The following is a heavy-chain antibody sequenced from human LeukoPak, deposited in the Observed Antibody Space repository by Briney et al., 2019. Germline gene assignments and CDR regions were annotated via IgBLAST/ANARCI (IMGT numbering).Heavy chain of an antibody. V-gene: IGHV3-23*01. D-gene: IGHD3-10*01. CDR2: ISGSGGST. Sequence: GASLRLSCAASGFTFSSYVMSWVRQAPGKGLEWVSAISGSGGSTYYADSVKGRFTISRDNSKNTLYLQMNSLRAEDTAVYYCAKGQWNTEPYIGVWGQGTLVTVSS. J-gene: IGHJ4*02. CDR1: GFTFSSYV. CDR3: AKGQWNTEPYIGV.